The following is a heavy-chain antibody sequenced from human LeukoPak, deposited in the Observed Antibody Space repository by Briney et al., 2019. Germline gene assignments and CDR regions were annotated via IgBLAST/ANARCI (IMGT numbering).Heavy chain of an antibody. CDR2: IYPGDSDT. Sequence: LGESLKISCKGSGYSFTSYWIGWVRRMPGKGLEWMGIIYPGDSDTRYSPSFQGQVTISADKSISTAYLQWSSLKASDTAMYYCARHGGYCSSTSCSNAEYFQHWGQGTLVTVSS. CDR3: ARHGGYCSSTSCSNAEYFQH. D-gene: IGHD2-2*01. V-gene: IGHV5-51*01. J-gene: IGHJ1*01. CDR1: GYSFTSYW.